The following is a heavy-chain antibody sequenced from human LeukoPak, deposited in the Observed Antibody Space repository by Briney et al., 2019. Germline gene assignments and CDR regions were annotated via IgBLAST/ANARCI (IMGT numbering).Heavy chain of an antibody. D-gene: IGHD3-10*01. CDR2: IYSSGST. J-gene: IGHJ6*03. CDR1: GASISSGSNY. V-gene: IGHV4-39*07. Sequence: PSETLSLTCSVSGASISSGSNYWGWIRQPPGKTLEWIGSIYSSGSTYYNPSLKSRVIIIIDTPKNHFSLTLSSVTAADTAVYYCARLLQGSGTYLQHMDVWGKGTTVIISS. CDR3: ARLLQGSGTYLQHMDV.